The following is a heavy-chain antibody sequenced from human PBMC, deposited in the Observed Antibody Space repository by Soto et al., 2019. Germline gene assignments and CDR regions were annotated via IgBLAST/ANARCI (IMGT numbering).Heavy chain of an antibody. V-gene: IGHV4-59*12. CDR3: ARCSSGWYPHY. Sequence: SETLSLTCTVSGGSISSYYWSWIRQPPGKGLEWIGYIYYSGSTNYNPSLKSRVTISVDTSRNQFSLKLSSVTAADTAVYYCARCSSGWYPHYWGQGTLVTVSS. D-gene: IGHD6-19*01. J-gene: IGHJ4*02. CDR1: GGSISSYY. CDR2: IYYSGST.